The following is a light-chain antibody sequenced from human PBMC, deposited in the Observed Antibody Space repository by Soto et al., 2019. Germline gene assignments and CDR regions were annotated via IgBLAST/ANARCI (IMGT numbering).Light chain of an antibody. V-gene: IGKV3-15*01. CDR2: DTS. CDR1: QSVSSL. J-gene: IGKJ2*01. CDR3: QQYNIWPYT. Sequence: IVLTQYPATLSVSPGESATLSCRASQSVSSLLAWYQQKPRQAPRLLIYDTSTRATGIPARLRGSGSGTDFTLTISSLQSVDFAIYYFQQYNIWPYTFGQGTKVDIK.